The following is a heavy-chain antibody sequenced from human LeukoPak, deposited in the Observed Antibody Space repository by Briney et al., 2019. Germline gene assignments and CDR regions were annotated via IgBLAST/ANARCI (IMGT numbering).Heavy chain of an antibody. CDR3: ARSRFYFDY. CDR2: ITTDGSGT. V-gene: IGHV3-74*01. J-gene: IGHJ4*02. Sequence: GGSLRLSCADSGFTFDRYWMHWVRQPPGKGLAWVSHITTDGSGTSYADSVKGRFTISRDNAKKTLYLQMNSLRAEDTAVYYCARSRFYFDYWGQGTLVTVSS. CDR1: GFTFDRYW.